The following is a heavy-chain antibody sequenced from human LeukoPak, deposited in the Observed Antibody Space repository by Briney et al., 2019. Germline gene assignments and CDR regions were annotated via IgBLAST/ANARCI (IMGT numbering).Heavy chain of an antibody. V-gene: IGHV4-59*01. Sequence: SETLSLTCTVSGGSISSYYWSWSRQPPGKGLEWIGYIYYSGSTNYNPSLKSRVTISVDTSKNQFSLKLSSVTAADTAVYYCARANYIAARPYYFDYWGQGTLVTVSS. CDR3: ARANYIAARPYYFDY. D-gene: IGHD6-6*01. J-gene: IGHJ4*02. CDR1: GGSISSYY. CDR2: IYYSGST.